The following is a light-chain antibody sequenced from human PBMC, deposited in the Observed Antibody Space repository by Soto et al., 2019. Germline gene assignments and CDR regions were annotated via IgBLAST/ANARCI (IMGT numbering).Light chain of an antibody. CDR3: QSYNDWPFA. Sequence: DIVLTQSPATLSMSPGDTVTLSCRASESLFGFLAWYQQKPGQAPWLLMYGVSTRATGIPARFSGGGSATDFTLTISSLQSEDSAFYFCQSYNDWPFASGLGTRLEI. V-gene: IGKV3-15*01. CDR2: GVS. J-gene: IGKJ2*01. CDR1: ESLFGF.